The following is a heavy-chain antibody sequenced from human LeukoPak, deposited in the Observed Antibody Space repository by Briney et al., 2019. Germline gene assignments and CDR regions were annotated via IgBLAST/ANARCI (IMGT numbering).Heavy chain of an antibody. CDR2: ISSSSSYI. CDR1: GFTFSSYS. D-gene: IGHD6-13*01. Sequence: PGGSLRLSCAASGFTFSSYSMNWVRQAPGRGLEWVSSISSSSSYIYYADSVKGRFTISRDNAKNSLYLQMNSLRAEDTAVYYCARDRLYSSSWTLDYWGQGTLVTVSS. V-gene: IGHV3-21*01. J-gene: IGHJ4*02. CDR3: ARDRLYSSSWTLDY.